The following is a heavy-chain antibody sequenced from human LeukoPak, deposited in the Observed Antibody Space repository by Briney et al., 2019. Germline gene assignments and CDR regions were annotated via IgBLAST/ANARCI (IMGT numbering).Heavy chain of an antibody. V-gene: IGHV4-4*07. CDR3: AREEFLHEIDSSGYFVY. CDR1: GGSITGYY. D-gene: IGHD3-22*01. CDR2: VYSSGVG. J-gene: IGHJ4*02. Sequence: PSETLSLTCTVSGGSITGYYWNWIRQPPGQGLEWLAGVYSSGVGNYNPSLTSRVTISVDTSKNQFSLKLTSLTAADTAVYYCAREEFLHEIDSSGYFVYWGQGTLVTVSS.